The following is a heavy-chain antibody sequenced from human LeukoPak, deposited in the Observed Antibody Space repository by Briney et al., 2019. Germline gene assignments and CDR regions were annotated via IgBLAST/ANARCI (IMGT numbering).Heavy chain of an antibody. V-gene: IGHV3-30*18. Sequence: PGGSLRLSCAASGFTFSSYGMHWVREAPGPRLGGVAVISCDGSNKYYADSVKGRFTISRDNSKNTLYLQMNSLRAEDTAVYYCAKEDYSSSWYFDYWGQGTLVTVSS. D-gene: IGHD6-13*01. CDR3: AKEDYSSSWYFDY. J-gene: IGHJ4*02. CDR2: ISCDGSNK. CDR1: GFTFSSYG.